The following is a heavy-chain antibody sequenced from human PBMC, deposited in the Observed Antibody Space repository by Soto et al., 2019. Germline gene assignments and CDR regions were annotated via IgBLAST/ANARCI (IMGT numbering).Heavy chain of an antibody. V-gene: IGHV5-51*01. CDR1: GYSFTSYW. D-gene: IGHD3-22*01. J-gene: IGHJ4*02. Sequence: PGESLKISCKGSGYSFTSYWIGWVRQMPGKGLEWMGIIYPGDSDTRYSPSFQGQVTISADKSISTAYLQWSSLKASDTAIYYCARCPLSGSYYSGFAYWGKGALVTVSS. CDR2: IYPGDSDT. CDR3: ARCPLSGSYYSGFAY.